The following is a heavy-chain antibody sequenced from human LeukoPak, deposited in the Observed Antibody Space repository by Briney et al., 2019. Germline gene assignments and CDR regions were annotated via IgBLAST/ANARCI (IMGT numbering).Heavy chain of an antibody. J-gene: IGHJ4*02. CDR1: GFTFSSYS. D-gene: IGHD2-2*01. CDR2: ISSSSSYI. Sequence: KPGGSLRLSCAASGFTFSSYSMNWVRQAPGKGLEWVSSISSSSSYIYYADSVKGRFTISRDNSKNTLYMQMDRLRVEDTAVYYCGKDWPAAFWVWGQGTLVTVSS. CDR3: GKDWPAAFWV. V-gene: IGHV3-21*04.